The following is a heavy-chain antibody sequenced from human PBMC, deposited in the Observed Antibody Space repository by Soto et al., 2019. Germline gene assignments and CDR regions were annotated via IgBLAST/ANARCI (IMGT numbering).Heavy chain of an antibody. CDR3: ARVRYYDSGSSINWFDP. CDR2: ISSSGSTI. D-gene: IGHD3-10*01. CDR1: GCTFSDYD. J-gene: IGHJ5*02. Sequence: PGVSMRLSCAAAGCTFSDYDMSWIRQATGKGLEWVSYISSSGSTIYYADSVKGRFTISRDNAENSLYLQMNSLRAEDTAVYYCARVRYYDSGSSINWFDPWGQGTLVTVSS. V-gene: IGHV3-11*01.